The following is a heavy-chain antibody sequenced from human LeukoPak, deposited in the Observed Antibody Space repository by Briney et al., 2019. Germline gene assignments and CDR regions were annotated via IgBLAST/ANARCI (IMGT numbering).Heavy chain of an antibody. J-gene: IGHJ6*03. CDR2: ISYDGSNK. CDR1: GFTFSSYA. V-gene: IGHV3-30-3*01. CDR3: ARTSNPGDIVVVPAAMDV. Sequence: GGSLRLSCAASGFTFSSYAMHWVRQAPGKGLEWVAVISYDGSNKYYADSVKGRFTISRDNSKNTLYLQMNSLRAEDTAVCYCARTSNPGDIVVVPAAMDVWGKGTTVTVSS. D-gene: IGHD2-2*01.